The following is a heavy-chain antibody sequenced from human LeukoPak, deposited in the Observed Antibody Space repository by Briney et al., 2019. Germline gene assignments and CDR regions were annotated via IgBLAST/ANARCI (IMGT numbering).Heavy chain of an antibody. J-gene: IGHJ3*02. Sequence: PGGSLRLSCAASGFTFSSYWMSWVRQAPGKGLEWVANIKQDGSEKYYVDSVKGRFTISRDNAKNSLYLQMNSLRAEDTAVYYCARVGVDYYGADAFDIWGQGTMVTVSS. CDR3: ARVGVDYYGADAFDI. V-gene: IGHV3-7*01. CDR1: GFTFSSYW. D-gene: IGHD3-22*01. CDR2: IKQDGSEK.